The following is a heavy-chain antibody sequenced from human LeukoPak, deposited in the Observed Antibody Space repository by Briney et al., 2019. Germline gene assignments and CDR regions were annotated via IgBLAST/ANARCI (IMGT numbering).Heavy chain of an antibody. J-gene: IGHJ5*02. CDR1: GYTFTGYY. Sequence: ASVKVSCKASGYTFTGYYMHWVRQAPGQGLEWMGWINPNSGGTNYAQKFQGRVTMTRDTSISTAYMELSRLRSDDTAVYYCAVYCLPGISRYLNWFDPWGQGTLVTVSS. V-gene: IGHV1-2*02. D-gene: IGHD6-13*01. CDR2: INPNSGGT. CDR3: AVYCLPGISRYLNWFDP.